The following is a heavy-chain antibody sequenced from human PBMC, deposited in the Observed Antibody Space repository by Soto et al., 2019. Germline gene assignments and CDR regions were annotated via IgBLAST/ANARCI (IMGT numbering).Heavy chain of an antibody. V-gene: IGHV3-23*01. D-gene: IGHD6-19*01. CDR3: AESWGSGGGYPFAF. J-gene: IGHJ4*02. CDR2: ISSSGAGT. CDR1: GFTFSSYA. Sequence: EVQLLESGGGLVQPGGSLRLSCAASGFTFSSYAMSWVRQAPGKGLEWVSAISSSGAGTYYADSVMGRFTISRDNSKPTLYLEMNSLRAEDPAVYYCAESWGSGGGYPFAFGGQEPLVTVPS.